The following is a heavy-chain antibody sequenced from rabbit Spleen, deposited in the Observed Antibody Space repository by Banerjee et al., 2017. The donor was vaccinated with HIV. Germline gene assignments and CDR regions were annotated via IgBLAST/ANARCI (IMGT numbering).Heavy chain of an antibody. CDR2: INAITGKA. D-gene: IGHD1-1*01. V-gene: IGHV1S45*01. Sequence: EQLEESGGGLVKPEGSLTLTCKASGVSLNDKDVMCWVRQAPGKGLEWIACINAITGKAVYASWAKGRFTFSKTSSTTVTLQMTSLTAADTATYFCVRGASGSGYYSLWGQGTLVTVS. CDR3: VRGASGSGYYSL. J-gene: IGHJ3*01. CDR1: GVSLNDKDV.